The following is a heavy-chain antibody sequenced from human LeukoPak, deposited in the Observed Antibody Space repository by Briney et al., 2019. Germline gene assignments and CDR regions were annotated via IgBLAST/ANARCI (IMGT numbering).Heavy chain of an antibody. D-gene: IGHD6-13*01. V-gene: IGHV1-69*13. J-gene: IGHJ4*02. CDR3: AREHSSSWDQFDY. CDR1: GGTFSSYA. CDR2: IIPILGTA. Sequence: SVNVSCKASGGTFSSYAISWVRQAPGQGLEWMGGIIPILGTANYAQKFQGRVTITADESTSTAYMELSSLRSEGTAVYYCAREHSSSWDQFDYWGQGTLVTVSS.